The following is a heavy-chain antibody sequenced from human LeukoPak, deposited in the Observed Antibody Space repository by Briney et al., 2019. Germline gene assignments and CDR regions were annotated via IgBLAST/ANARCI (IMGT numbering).Heavy chain of an antibody. CDR3: ARGPDSSGYYFHY. Sequence: SETLSLTCTVSGDSINSYYWSWIRQPAGKGLEWIGRLYSSGSTNYNPSLKSRVTISVDRSKNQFSLKLSSVTAADTAVYYCARGPDSSGYYFHYWGQGTLVTVSS. J-gene: IGHJ4*02. CDR2: LYSSGST. CDR1: GDSINSYY. V-gene: IGHV4-4*07. D-gene: IGHD3-22*01.